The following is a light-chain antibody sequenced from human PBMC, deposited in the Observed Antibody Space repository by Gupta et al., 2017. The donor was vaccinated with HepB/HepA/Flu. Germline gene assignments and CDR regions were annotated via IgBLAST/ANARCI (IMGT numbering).Light chain of an antibody. Sequence: DSVMTPSPDSLAVSLGERATINCRPSQSVLYSSYNKYYLAWYQQKPGLPPKVLIYWASTRESGVPDRFSGSGSGTDFTLTISSLQAEDVAVYYCQQYYTTPRTFGQGTKVEIK. V-gene: IGKV4-1*01. CDR2: WAS. CDR3: QQYYTTPRT. J-gene: IGKJ1*01. CDR1: QSVLYSSYNKYY.